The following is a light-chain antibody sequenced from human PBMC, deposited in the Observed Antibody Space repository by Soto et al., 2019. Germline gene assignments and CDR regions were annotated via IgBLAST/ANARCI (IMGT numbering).Light chain of an antibody. CDR3: QQSYSNPIS. J-gene: IGKJ5*01. Sequence: DIHRTQSPSSLSASVAERVTITCRASQSISNPLNWYQQKPGRAPKLLIVGASSLQSGVPSRFSGSGSGTDFTLTISSLQPEDFATYYCQQSYSNPISFGQGTRLEI. CDR2: GAS. V-gene: IGKV1-39*01. CDR1: QSISNP.